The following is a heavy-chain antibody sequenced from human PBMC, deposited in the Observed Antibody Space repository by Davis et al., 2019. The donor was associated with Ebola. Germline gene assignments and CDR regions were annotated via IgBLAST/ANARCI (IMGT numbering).Heavy chain of an antibody. CDR1: GFTFSSYA. CDR2: ISGSGGST. Sequence: GGSLRLSCAASGFTFSSYAMSWVRQAPGKGLEWVSAISGSGGSTYYADSVKGRFTISRDNSKNTLYLQMNSLRAEDTAVYYCARARVGATDFAYWGQGTLVTVSS. D-gene: IGHD1-26*01. CDR3: ARARVGATDFAY. J-gene: IGHJ4*02. V-gene: IGHV3-23*01.